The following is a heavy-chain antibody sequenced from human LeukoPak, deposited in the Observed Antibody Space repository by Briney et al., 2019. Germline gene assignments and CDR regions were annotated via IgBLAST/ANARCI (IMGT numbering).Heavy chain of an antibody. D-gene: IGHD1-26*01. V-gene: IGHV3-11*01. J-gene: IGHJ4*02. CDR1: GFTFSDYY. Sequence: PGGSLRLSCAASGFTFSDYYMSWIRQAPGKGLEWVSYISSSGSTIYYADSVKGRFTISRDNAKNSLYLQMNSLRAEDTAVYYCAKDAPSGSHRYYFDYWGQGTLVTVSS. CDR3: AKDAPSGSHRYYFDY. CDR2: ISSSGSTI.